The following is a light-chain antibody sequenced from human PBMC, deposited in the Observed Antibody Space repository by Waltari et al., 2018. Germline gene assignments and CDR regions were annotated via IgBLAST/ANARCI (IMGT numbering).Light chain of an antibody. V-gene: IGKV1-9*01. Sequence: DIQLTQSPPFLSASVGDRVTISCRASQDISSYLAWYQQKVDKAPQLLIYHTSTLTSGVPSRFSGSGSWTNFTPTITSLQPDDVATYYCQQLHRYPPTFGPGTTVDVK. CDR1: QDISSY. CDR3: QQLHRYPPT. CDR2: HTS. J-gene: IGKJ3*01.